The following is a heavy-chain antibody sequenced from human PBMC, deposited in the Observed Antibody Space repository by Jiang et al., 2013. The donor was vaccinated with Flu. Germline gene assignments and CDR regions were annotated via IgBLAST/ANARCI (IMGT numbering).Heavy chain of an antibody. V-gene: IGHV1-69*06. J-gene: IGHJ2*01. CDR2: IIPIFGTA. CDR3: ASRYCSSTSCWDWYFDL. D-gene: IGHD2-2*01. CDR1: GGTFSSYA. Sequence: GAEVKKPGSSVKVSCKASGGTFSSYAISWVRQAPGQGLEWMGGIIPIFGTANYAQKFQGRVTITADKSTSTAYMELSSLRSEDTAVYYCASRYCSSTSCWDWYFDLWGRGTLVTVSS.